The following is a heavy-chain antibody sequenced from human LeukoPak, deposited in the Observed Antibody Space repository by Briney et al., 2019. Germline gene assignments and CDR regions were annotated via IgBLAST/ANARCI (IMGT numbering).Heavy chain of an antibody. CDR2: INPSGGST. D-gene: IGHD3-10*01. J-gene: IGHJ4*02. CDR1: GYTFTSYY. CDR3: ARARGTMVRGVTDYFDY. Sequence: ASVKVSCKASGYTFTSYYMHWVRQAPGQGLEGMGIINPSGGSTSYAQKFQGRVTMTRDMSTSTVYMELSSLRSEDTAVYYCARARGTMVRGVTDYFDYWGQGTLVTVSS. V-gene: IGHV1-46*01.